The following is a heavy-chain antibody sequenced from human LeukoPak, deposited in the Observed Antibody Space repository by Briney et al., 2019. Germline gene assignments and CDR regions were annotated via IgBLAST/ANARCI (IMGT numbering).Heavy chain of an antibody. CDR1: GYSFASYW. CDR2: IYPGDSDT. CDR3: ARCSLYGGNSKLIDY. J-gene: IGHJ4*02. Sequence: KNGESLKISCKGSGYSFASYWIGWVRQMPGKGLEWMGIIYPGDSDTRYSPSFQGQVTISADKSISTAYLQWSSLKASDTAMYYCARCSLYGGNSKLIDYWGQGTLVTVSS. D-gene: IGHD4-23*01. V-gene: IGHV5-51*01.